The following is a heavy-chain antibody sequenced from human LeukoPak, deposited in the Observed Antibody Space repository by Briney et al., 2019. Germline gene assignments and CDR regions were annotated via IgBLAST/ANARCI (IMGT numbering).Heavy chain of an antibody. CDR3: ASRYCSGGNCFSRDYYYYYMDV. D-gene: IGHD2-15*01. CDR1: GGSFRNYG. Sequence: SVKVSCKASGGSFRNYGITWVRQAPGQRLEWMGGIIPIFGTANYAQKFQGRVTITADESTRTAYMELSSLRSEDTAVYYCASRYCSGGNCFSRDYYYYYMDVWGKGTAVTVSS. V-gene: IGHV1-69*13. J-gene: IGHJ6*03. CDR2: IIPIFGTA.